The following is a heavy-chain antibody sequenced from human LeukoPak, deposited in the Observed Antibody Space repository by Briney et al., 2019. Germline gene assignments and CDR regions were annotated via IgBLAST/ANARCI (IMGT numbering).Heavy chain of an antibody. CDR1: GFTFSSYS. Sequence: PGGSLRLSCAASGFTFSSYSMNWVRQAPGKGLEWVSSISSSSSYIYYADSVKGRFTISRDNAKNSLYLQMNSLRAEDTAVYYCARESDAYGPSIDYWGQGTLVTVSS. V-gene: IGHV3-21*01. D-gene: IGHD4-11*01. CDR3: ARESDAYGPSIDY. J-gene: IGHJ4*02. CDR2: ISSSSSYI.